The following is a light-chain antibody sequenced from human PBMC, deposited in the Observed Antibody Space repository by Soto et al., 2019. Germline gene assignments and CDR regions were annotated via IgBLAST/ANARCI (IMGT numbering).Light chain of an antibody. CDR2: AAS. J-gene: IGKJ1*01. CDR1: QSISSY. CDR3: QQSYSTPRAT. V-gene: IGKV1-39*01. Sequence: DIQMTQSPSSLSASVGDRVTITCRASQSISSYLNWYQQKLGKAPKLLIYAASSLQSGVPSRFSGSGSGTDFTLTISSLQPEDFATYYCQQSYSTPRATFGQGTKVEIK.